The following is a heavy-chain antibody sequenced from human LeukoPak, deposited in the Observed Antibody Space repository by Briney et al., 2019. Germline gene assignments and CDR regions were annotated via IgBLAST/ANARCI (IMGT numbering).Heavy chain of an antibody. CDR3: ASPGIRYFDWLPHPFDY. D-gene: IGHD3-9*01. Sequence: PGGSLRLSCAASGFTVSSNYMSWVRQAPGKGLEWVSVIYSGGSTYYADSVKGRFTISRDNSKNTLYLQMNSLRAEDTAVYYCASPGIRYFDWLPHPFDYWGQGTLATVSS. V-gene: IGHV3-53*01. J-gene: IGHJ4*02. CDR2: IYSGGST. CDR1: GFTVSSNY.